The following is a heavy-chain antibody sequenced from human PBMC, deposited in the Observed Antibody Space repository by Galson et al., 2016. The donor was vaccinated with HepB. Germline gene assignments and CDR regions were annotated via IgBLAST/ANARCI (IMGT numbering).Heavy chain of an antibody. CDR3: AKDLSRGSGSYYSRYYYYGVYV. CDR1: GFNFDDYA. D-gene: IGHD3-10*01. V-gene: IGHV3-9*01. Sequence: SLRLSCATSGFNFDDYAMHWVRQGPGKGLEWVSSVTWNSGSMGYADSVKGRFTISRDNAKTSLYLQMNSLRPEDTALYYCAKDLSRGSGSYYSRYYYYGVYVGGRGTTVTVAS. CDR2: VTWNSGSM. J-gene: IGHJ6*02.